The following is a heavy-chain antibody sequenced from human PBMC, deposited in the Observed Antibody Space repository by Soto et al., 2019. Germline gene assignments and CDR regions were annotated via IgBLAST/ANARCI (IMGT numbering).Heavy chain of an antibody. CDR1: GFTLSTYG. Sequence: GGSLRLSCAASGFTLSTYGMHWVRQAPGKGLEWVALISYDGSNKYYADSVKGRFTISRDNSKNTLYLQMNSLRAEDTAVYYCAKGGEIIVFNFGAQGKMVTASS. V-gene: IGHV3-30*18. J-gene: IGHJ3*01. CDR2: ISYDGSNK. D-gene: IGHD2-15*01. CDR3: AKGGEIIVFNF.